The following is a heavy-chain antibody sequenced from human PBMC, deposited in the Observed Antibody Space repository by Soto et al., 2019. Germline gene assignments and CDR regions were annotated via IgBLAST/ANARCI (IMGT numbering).Heavy chain of an antibody. CDR1: GFTFSSYG. Sequence: PGGSLRLSCAASGFTFSSYGMHWVRQAPGKGLEWVAVIWYDGSNKYYADSVKGRFTISRDNSKNTLYLQMNSLRAEDTAVYYCARGLGYRTNGVCLHHGMDVWGQGTTVTVSS. CDR3: ARGLGYRTNGVCLHHGMDV. V-gene: IGHV3-33*01. CDR2: IWYDGSNK. D-gene: IGHD2-8*01. J-gene: IGHJ6*02.